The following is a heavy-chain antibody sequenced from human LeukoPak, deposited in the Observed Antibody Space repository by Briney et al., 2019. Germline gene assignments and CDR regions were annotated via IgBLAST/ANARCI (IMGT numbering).Heavy chain of an antibody. V-gene: IGHV4-61*02. CDR2: IYTSGST. Sequence: MPSQTLSLTCTVSGGSISSGSYYWSWIRQPAGKGLEWIGRIYTSGSTNYNPSLKSRVTISVDTSKNQFSLKLSSVTAADTAVYYCARVARTTVTTGYYYYYMDVWGKGTTVTISS. CDR3: ARVARTTVTTGYYYYYMDV. D-gene: IGHD4-17*01. CDR1: GGSISSGSYY. J-gene: IGHJ6*03.